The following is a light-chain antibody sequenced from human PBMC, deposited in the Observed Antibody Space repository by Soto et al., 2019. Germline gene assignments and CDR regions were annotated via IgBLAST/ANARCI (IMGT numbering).Light chain of an antibody. J-gene: IGLJ2*01. CDR3: QVWDSSSDHVV. CDR1: NIGIKS. V-gene: IGLV3-21*04. CDR2: YDS. Sequence: SYELTQPPSVSVAPGKTARITCGGNNIGIKSVHWYQQKPGQAPVLVIYYDSDRPSGIPERFSGSNSANTATLTISRVEAGDEADYYCQVWDSSSDHVVFGGGTKVTVL.